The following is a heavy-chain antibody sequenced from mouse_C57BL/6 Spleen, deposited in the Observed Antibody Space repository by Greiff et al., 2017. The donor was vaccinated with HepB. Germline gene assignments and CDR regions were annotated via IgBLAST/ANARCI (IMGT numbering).Heavy chain of an antibody. CDR1: GYTFTSYW. V-gene: IGHV1-50*01. Sequence: VQLQQSGAELVKPGASVKLSCKASGYTFTSYWMQWVKQRPGQGLEWIGEIDPSDSYTNYNQKFKGKATLTVDTSSSTAYMQLSSLTSEDSAVYYCASAGRYSNLYAMDYWGQGTSVTVSS. CDR2: IDPSDSYT. J-gene: IGHJ4*01. D-gene: IGHD2-5*01. CDR3: ASAGRYSNLYAMDY.